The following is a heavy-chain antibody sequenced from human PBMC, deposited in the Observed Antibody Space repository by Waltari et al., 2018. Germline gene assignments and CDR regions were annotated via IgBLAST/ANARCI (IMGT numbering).Heavy chain of an antibody. J-gene: IGHJ6*02. Sequence: QLVEPGGGSVQPGGSLRLDCAASRFNFSTSWMSWIRQAPGKGLEWVAIINLDGSETYYVDSVKGRFTISRDNARNSLYLQMNSLRVEDTAMYYCTRDVWKSCDVWGQGTTVTVPS. CDR1: RFNFSTSW. D-gene: IGHD3-16*01. V-gene: IGHV3-7*01. CDR2: INLDGSET. CDR3: TRDVWKSCDV.